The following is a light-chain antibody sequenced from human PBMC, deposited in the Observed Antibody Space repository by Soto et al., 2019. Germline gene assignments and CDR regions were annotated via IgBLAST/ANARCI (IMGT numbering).Light chain of an antibody. Sequence: QAVVTQPPSVSAAPGQTVTISCSGSSSNIGNNYVSWYQQLPGTAPKLLIYDTNKRPSGIPDRFSGSKSGTSATLGITGLQTGDEDDYYCGTWDSSLSAVVFGGGTKLTVL. V-gene: IGLV1-51*01. CDR3: GTWDSSLSAVV. CDR1: SSNIGNNY. J-gene: IGLJ2*01. CDR2: DTN.